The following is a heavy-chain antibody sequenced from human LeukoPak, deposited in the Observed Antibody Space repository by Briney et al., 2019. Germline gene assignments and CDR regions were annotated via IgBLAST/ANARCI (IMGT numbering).Heavy chain of an antibody. CDR1: GFTFSSYA. J-gene: IGHJ6*02. CDR3: LNWKLEDGMDV. D-gene: IGHD1-20*01. CDR2: ISYDGSNK. V-gene: IGHV3-30-3*01. Sequence: GRSLRLSCAASGFTFSSYAMHWVRQAPGKGLEWVAVISYDGSNKYYADPVKGRFTISRDDSKNTLYLQMNSLRAEDTAVYYCLNWKLEDGMDVWGQGTTVTVSS.